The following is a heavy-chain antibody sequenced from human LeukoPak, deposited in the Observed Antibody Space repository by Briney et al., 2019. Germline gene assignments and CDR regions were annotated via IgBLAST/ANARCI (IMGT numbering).Heavy chain of an antibody. D-gene: IGHD2-21*02. CDR2: IIPIFGTP. J-gene: IGHJ4*02. CDR1: GGTFSSYA. V-gene: IGHV1-69*13. CDR3: ARGWLAESMVVTPYNY. Sequence: SVKVSCKAFGGTFSSYAISWVRQAPGQGLELMGGIIPIFGTPNYAQKFQGRVTITADESTSTAYMELSSLRSEDTAVYYCARGWLAESMVVTPYNYWGQGTLVTVSS.